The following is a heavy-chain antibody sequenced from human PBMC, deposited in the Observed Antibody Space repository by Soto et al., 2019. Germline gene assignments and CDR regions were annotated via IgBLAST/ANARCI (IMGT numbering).Heavy chain of an antibody. Sequence: PGGSLRLSCAASGFTFSSYAMSWVRQAPGKGLEWVSAISGSGGSTYYADYVKGRFTISRDNSKNTLYMQMNSLRAEDTAVYYCAKGEGWYLAFDIWGQGTRVTVSS. CDR2: ISGSGGST. CDR3: AKGEGWYLAFDI. CDR1: GFTFSSYA. V-gene: IGHV3-23*01. J-gene: IGHJ3*02. D-gene: IGHD6-19*01.